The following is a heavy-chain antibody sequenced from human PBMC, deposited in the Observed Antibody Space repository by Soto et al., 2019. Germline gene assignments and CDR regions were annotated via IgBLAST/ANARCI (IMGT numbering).Heavy chain of an antibody. Sequence: PSETLSLTCTVSGGSISSDYWSWIRQPAGKGLEGIGRIYTSGSTNSHPSPNSRVTMSVDTPTNQFSLKLASVTAADTAVYYCARDPRFGYDSSGYFDPWGQGTLVTVAS. D-gene: IGHD3-22*01. V-gene: IGHV4-4*07. CDR3: ARDPRFGYDSSGYFDP. CDR1: GGSISSDY. CDR2: IYTSGST. J-gene: IGHJ5*02.